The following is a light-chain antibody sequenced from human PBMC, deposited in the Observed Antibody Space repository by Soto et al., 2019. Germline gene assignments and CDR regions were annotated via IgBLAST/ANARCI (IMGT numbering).Light chain of an antibody. CDR2: DAS. J-gene: IGKJ1*01. CDR3: QHYNSYSWT. Sequence: DIQMTQSPSTLSASVGDRVTITCRASQSISSWLAWYQQKPGKAPKLLIYDASGLESGVPSRFSGSGSGTEFTLTISSLQPDDFATYYCQHYNSYSWTFGQGTKVDI. CDR1: QSISSW. V-gene: IGKV1-5*03.